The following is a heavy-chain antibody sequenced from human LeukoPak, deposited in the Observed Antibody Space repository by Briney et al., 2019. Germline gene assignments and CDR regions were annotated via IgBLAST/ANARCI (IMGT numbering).Heavy chain of an antibody. CDR1: GYTFTSYH. J-gene: IGHJ4*02. D-gene: IGHD3-9*01. CDR2: INPSGGSP. Sequence: ASVKVSCKASGYTFTSYHLHWVRQAPGQGLEWMGIINPSGGSPNYAQKFQGRVTMTRDMSTSTVNMELSSLRSEDTALYYCAKDKGYFDWLFDYWGQGTLVTVSS. CDR3: AKDKGYFDWLFDY. V-gene: IGHV1-46*01.